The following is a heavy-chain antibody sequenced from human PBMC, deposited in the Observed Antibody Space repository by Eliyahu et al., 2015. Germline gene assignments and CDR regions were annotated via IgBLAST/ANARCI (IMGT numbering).Heavy chain of an antibody. J-gene: IGHJ4*02. CDR1: GGTFSSXA. Sequence: QVQLVQSGAEXKKPGSSVKVSCKASGGTFSSXAISWVRQAPGQGLEWMGGIIPIFGTANYAQKFQGRVTITADKSTSTAYMELSSLRSEDTAVYYCATKITYDYGDYFYFDYWGQGTLVTVSS. CDR3: ATKITYDYGDYFYFDY. V-gene: IGHV1-69*06. D-gene: IGHD4-17*01. CDR2: IIPIFGTA.